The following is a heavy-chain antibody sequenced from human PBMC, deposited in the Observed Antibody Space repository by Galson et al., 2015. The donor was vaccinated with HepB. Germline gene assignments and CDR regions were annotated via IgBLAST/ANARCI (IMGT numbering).Heavy chain of an antibody. V-gene: IGHV3-15*01. Sequence: SLRLSCAASGFTFSNAWMSWVRQAPGKGLEWVGRINSKTDGGTTDYAAPVKGRFIISRDDSKNTLYMQMNSLKTDDTAVYYCTTRLFLEWLPDDYWGQGTLVTVSP. CDR2: INSKTDGGTT. J-gene: IGHJ4*02. D-gene: IGHD3-3*01. CDR3: TTRLFLEWLPDDY. CDR1: GFTFSNAW.